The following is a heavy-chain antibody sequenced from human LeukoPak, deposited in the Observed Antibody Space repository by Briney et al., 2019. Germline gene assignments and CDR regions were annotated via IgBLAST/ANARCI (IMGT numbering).Heavy chain of an antibody. Sequence: SETLSLTCTVSGGSISSSSYYWGWIRQPPGKGLEWIGSIYYSGSTYYNPSLKSRVTISVDTSKNQLSLKLSSVTAADTAVYYCARRQSYCSSTSCYINGMDVWGQGTTVTVSS. CDR3: ARRQSYCSSTSCYINGMDV. J-gene: IGHJ6*02. CDR2: IYYSGST. D-gene: IGHD2-2*02. CDR1: GGSISSSSYY. V-gene: IGHV4-39*01.